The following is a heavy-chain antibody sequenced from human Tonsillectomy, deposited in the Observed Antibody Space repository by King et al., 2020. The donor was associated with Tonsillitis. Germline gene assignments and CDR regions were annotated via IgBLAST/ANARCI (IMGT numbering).Heavy chain of an antibody. CDR2: ISYDGSNK. J-gene: IGHJ4*02. Sequence: VQLVESGGGVVQPGRSLRLSCAASGFTFSTYGIHWVRQAPGKGLEWVALISYDGSNKYYADPVRGRFTISRDTSKNTVYLQMNSLRVEDTAVYYCARAYYYDTSRTPDYWGQGTLITVSS. D-gene: IGHD3-22*01. CDR1: GFTFSTYG. V-gene: IGHV3-33*05. CDR3: ARAYYYDTSRTPDY.